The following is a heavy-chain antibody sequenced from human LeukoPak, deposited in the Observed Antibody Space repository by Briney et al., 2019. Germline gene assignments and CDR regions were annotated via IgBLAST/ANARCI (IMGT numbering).Heavy chain of an antibody. V-gene: IGHV4-39*01. J-gene: IGHJ4*02. D-gene: IGHD5-18*01. Sequence: SETLSLTCTVSGGSISSSSYYWGWIRQPPGKGLEWIGSIYYSGSTYYNPSLKGRVTISVDTSKNQFSLKLSSVTAADTAVYYCARRKGYSYGYRDWGQGTLVTVSS. CDR1: GGSISSSSYY. CDR3: ARRKGYSYGYRD. CDR2: IYYSGST.